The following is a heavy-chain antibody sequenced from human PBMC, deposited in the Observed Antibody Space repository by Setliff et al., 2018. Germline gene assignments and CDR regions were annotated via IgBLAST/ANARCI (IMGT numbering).Heavy chain of an antibody. Sequence: ASVKVSCKTSGFSFSTFGFSWVRQAPGQGLEWMGWISAHNGYIVYAQKLQGRVTMTTDTSANTAYVEMRSLTSDDTAVYYCARDPLGLEDITLFDYWGQGTLVTVSS. J-gene: IGHJ4*02. CDR3: ARDPLGLEDITLFDY. D-gene: IGHD3-16*01. CDR2: ISAHNGYI. CDR1: GFSFSTFG. V-gene: IGHV1-18*01.